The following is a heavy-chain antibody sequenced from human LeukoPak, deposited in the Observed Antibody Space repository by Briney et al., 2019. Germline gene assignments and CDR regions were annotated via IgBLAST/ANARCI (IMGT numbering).Heavy chain of an antibody. CDR3: AKDRNGYCSGAACYSVYFDS. Sequence: PGGSLRLSCAASAFTFSAYGVHWVRQAPGKGLEWVAFIRYDGINTYYADSVKGRFTISRDNSKNTLYLQMNILRAEDTGLYYCAKDRNGYCSGAACYSVYFDSWGQGTLVTVSS. D-gene: IGHD2-15*01. V-gene: IGHV3-30*02. J-gene: IGHJ4*02. CDR2: IRYDGINT. CDR1: AFTFSAYG.